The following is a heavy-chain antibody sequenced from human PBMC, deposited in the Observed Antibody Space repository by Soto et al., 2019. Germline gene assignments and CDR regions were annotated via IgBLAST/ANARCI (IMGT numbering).Heavy chain of an antibody. Sequence: QLQLQESGSGLVKPSQTLSLTCTVSGGSITIGGYCWSWIRQPPGQGLEWIGYICHSGNTYYNPSLKSRVPXSXDXAKNQFALNLSSVTAADTAVYYCARVWFGESSWFDPWGQGTLVTVSS. V-gene: IGHV4-30-2*01. CDR2: ICHSGNT. D-gene: IGHD3-10*01. CDR1: GGSITIGGYC. CDR3: ARVWFGESSWFDP. J-gene: IGHJ5*02.